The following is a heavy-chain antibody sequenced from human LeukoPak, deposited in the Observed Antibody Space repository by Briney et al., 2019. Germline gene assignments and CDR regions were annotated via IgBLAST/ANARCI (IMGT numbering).Heavy chain of an antibody. J-gene: IGHJ4*02. CDR2: IYYSGST. Sequence: SETLSLTCTVSGGSISSYYWSWIRQPPGKGLEWIGYIYYSGSTNYNPSLRSRVTISVDTSKNQFSLKLSSVTAADTAVYYCARVVRIVGATAWFFFDYWGQGTLVTVSS. D-gene: IGHD1-26*01. CDR3: ARVVRIVGATAWFFFDY. CDR1: GGSISSYY. V-gene: IGHV4-59*01.